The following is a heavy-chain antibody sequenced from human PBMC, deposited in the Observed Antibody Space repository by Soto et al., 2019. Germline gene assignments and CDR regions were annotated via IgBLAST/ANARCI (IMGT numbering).Heavy chain of an antibody. CDR1: GGSISSGGHY. Sequence: QVQLQESGPGLVKPSQTLSLTCTVSGGSISSGGHYWSWIRQHPGKGLEWIGYIYYSGSTYYNPSLKSRVTISVDTPKNQFSLKLSSVTAADTAVYYCARVDSVVVVAATYWYFDLWGRGTLVTVSS. J-gene: IGHJ2*01. D-gene: IGHD2-15*01. CDR2: IYYSGST. CDR3: ARVDSVVVVAATYWYFDL. V-gene: IGHV4-31*03.